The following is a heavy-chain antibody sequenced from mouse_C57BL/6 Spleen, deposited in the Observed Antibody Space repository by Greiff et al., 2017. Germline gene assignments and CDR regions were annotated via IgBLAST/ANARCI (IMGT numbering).Heavy chain of an antibody. CDR1: GYSITSGYY. CDR2: ISYDGGN. V-gene: IGHV3-6*01. CDR3: ARAGVYSNYGAWFAY. J-gene: IGHJ3*01. Sequence: EVQLVESGPGLVKPSQSLSLTCSVTGYSITSGYYWNWIRQFPGNKLEWMGYISYDGGNNYNPSLKNRISITRDTSKNQFFLKLNSVTTEDTATYYCARAGVYSNYGAWFAYWGQGTLVTVSA. D-gene: IGHD2-5*01.